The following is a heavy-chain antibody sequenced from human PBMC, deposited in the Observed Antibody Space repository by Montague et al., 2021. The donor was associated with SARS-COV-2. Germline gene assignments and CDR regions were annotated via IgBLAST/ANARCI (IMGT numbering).Heavy chain of an antibody. V-gene: IGHV4-4*02. CDR1: GASVSSINW. J-gene: IGHJ4*02. D-gene: IGHD6-13*01. CDR2: IHHTGIT. Sequence: SETLSLTCAVSGASVSSINWWSWVRQPPGRGLEWIAEIHHTGITNFNPSLRRRASISLDSSKNQLSLTLISVTAADTAIYYCASHPVFQQLYSWGQGTLVSVSS. CDR3: ASHPVFQQLYS.